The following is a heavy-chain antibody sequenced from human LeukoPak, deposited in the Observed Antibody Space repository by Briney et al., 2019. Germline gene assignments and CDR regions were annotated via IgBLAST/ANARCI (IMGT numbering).Heavy chain of an antibody. V-gene: IGHV3-53*05. CDR1: GFTVSSTY. D-gene: IGHD2-2*01. CDR2: IYSGGNI. CDR3: ARTGDCSSTSCYAFPPDY. Sequence: QPGGSLRLSCAASGFTVSSTYMSWVRQAPGKGLEWVSVIYSGGNIYYIDSVKGRFTISRDTSKNTLYLQMSSLRSEDTAVYYCARTGDCSSTSCYAFPPDYWGQGTLVTVSS. J-gene: IGHJ4*02.